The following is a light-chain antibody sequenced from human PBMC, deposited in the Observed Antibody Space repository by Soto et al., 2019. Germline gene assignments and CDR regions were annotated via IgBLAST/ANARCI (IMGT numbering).Light chain of an antibody. CDR1: QSISSW. Sequence: DIQVPQAPSTLAASVGDRVTITCRASQSISSWLAWYQQKPGKAPKLLIYDVSSLESGVPSRFSGSGSGTEFTLTISSLQPDDSATYYCQQYNTLWTFGQGTKVDIK. CDR2: DVS. CDR3: QQYNTLWT. J-gene: IGKJ1*01. V-gene: IGKV1-5*01.